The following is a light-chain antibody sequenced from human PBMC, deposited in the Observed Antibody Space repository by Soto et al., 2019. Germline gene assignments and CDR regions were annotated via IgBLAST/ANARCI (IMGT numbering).Light chain of an antibody. CDR2: GAS. Sequence: EIVMTQSPATLSVSPGERATLSCRASQSVSSNLAWYQQKPGQAPRLLIYGASTRATGIPARFSGSGSGTEFTLTISSLQPEDFAVYYCQQYNNWPGTLGQGTKVDIK. V-gene: IGKV3-15*01. CDR1: QSVSSN. J-gene: IGKJ1*01. CDR3: QQYNNWPGT.